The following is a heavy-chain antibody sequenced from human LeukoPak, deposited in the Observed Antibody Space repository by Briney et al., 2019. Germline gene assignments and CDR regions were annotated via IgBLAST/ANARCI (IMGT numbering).Heavy chain of an antibody. CDR1: GFTFSSYG. Sequence: GRSLRLSCAASGFTFSSYGMHWVRQAPGKRLEWVAVISYDGSNKYYADSVKGRFTISRDNSKNTLYLQMNSLRAEDTAVYYCAKDEYSSSWYYYYYGMDVWGKGTTVTVSS. J-gene: IGHJ6*04. D-gene: IGHD6-13*01. CDR3: AKDEYSSSWYYYYYGMDV. CDR2: ISYDGSNK. V-gene: IGHV3-30*18.